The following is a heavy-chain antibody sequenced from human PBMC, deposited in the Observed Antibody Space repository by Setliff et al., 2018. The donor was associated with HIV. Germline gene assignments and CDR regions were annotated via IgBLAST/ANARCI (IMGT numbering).Heavy chain of an antibody. V-gene: IGHV4-59*01. D-gene: IGHD3-22*01. Sequence: TSETLSLTCTVSGGSISSYYWSWIRQPPGKGLEWIGYIFYSGSTNYNPSLKSRVTISVDTSKSQFSLKLSSVTAADTAVYYCARDNYYDSSGIDYWGQGTLVTAPQ. CDR2: IFYSGST. CDR3: ARDNYYDSSGIDY. CDR1: GGSISSYY. J-gene: IGHJ4*02.